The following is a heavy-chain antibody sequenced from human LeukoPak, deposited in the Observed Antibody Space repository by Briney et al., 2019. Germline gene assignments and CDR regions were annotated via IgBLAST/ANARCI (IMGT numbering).Heavy chain of an antibody. CDR3: ARYDFWTYYYGMDV. CDR2: INPNSGGT. D-gene: IGHD3-3*01. J-gene: IGHJ6*02. CDR1: GYTFTGYY. V-gene: IGHV1-2*02. Sequence: ASVTVSCKASGYTFTGYYMHWVRQAPGQGLEWMGWINPNSGGTNYAQKFQGRVTMTRDTSISTAYMELSRLRSDDTAVYYCARYDFWTYYYGMDVWGQGTTVTVSS.